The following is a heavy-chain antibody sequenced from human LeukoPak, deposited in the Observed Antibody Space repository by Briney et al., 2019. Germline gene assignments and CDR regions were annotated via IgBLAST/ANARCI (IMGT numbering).Heavy chain of an antibody. J-gene: IGHJ3*02. CDR1: GYSISSGYY. CDR3: ARGPYSYDSSGAFDI. D-gene: IGHD3-22*01. V-gene: IGHV4-38-2*02. Sequence: SETLSLTCTVSGYSISSGYYWGWIRQPPGKGLEWIGEINHSGSTNYNPSLKSRVTISVDTSKNQFSLKLSSVTAADTAVYFCARGPYSYDSSGAFDIWGQGTMVTVSS. CDR2: INHSGST.